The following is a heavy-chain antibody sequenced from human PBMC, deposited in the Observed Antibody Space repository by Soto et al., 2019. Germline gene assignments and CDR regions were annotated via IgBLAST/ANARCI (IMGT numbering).Heavy chain of an antibody. CDR3: VHSRCGGDFLQSYSSHYYYGMDI. Sequence: QITLKESGPTLVKPTQTLTLTCTFSGFSLSTGGMGVGWIRQPPGTALEWLALIDLDGDRRYRPSLMSRLTIAKDTSNNQVVLTMTNMDPVDTATYYCVHSRCGGDFLQSYSSHYYYGMDIWGQGTTVTVSS. CDR1: GFSLSTGGMG. CDR2: IDLDGDR. D-gene: IGHD2-21*02. V-gene: IGHV2-5*02. J-gene: IGHJ6*02.